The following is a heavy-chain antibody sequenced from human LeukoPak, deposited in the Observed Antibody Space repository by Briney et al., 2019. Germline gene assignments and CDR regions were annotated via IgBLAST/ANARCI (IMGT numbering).Heavy chain of an antibody. D-gene: IGHD3-10*01. Sequence: PGGSLRLSCAASGFTFSNYEFNWVRQAPGKGLEWVSGINWNGGSTGYADSVKGRFTISRDNAKNSLYLQMNSLRAEDTALYYCARVVMVRGVIDDDAFDIWGQGTMVTVSS. CDR3: ARVVMVRGVIDDDAFDI. CDR1: GFTFSNYE. CDR2: INWNGGST. J-gene: IGHJ3*02. V-gene: IGHV3-20*04.